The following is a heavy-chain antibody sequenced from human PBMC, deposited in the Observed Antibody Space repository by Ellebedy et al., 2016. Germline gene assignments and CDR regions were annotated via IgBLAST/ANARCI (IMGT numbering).Heavy chain of an antibody. CDR3: ARDFDS. Sequence: GGSLRLSCTASGFTFSSHWMTWVRQGPGKGLEWVANLNQDGSEEYYVGSVKGRFTISRDNAKNSLYLQMNSLRAEDTAVYYCARDFDSWGQGTLVTVSS. J-gene: IGHJ4*02. V-gene: IGHV3-7*03. CDR2: LNQDGSEE. CDR1: GFTFSSHW.